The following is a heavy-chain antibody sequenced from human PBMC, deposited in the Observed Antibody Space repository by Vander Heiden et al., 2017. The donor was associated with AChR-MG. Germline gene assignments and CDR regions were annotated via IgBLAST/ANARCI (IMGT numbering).Heavy chain of an antibody. V-gene: IGHV1-69*06. Sequence: QVQLVQSGAEVKKPVSSVTVSCKASGGTFSSYAISWVRQAPGQGLEWMGGIIPIFGTANDAQKCQGRVTITADKSTSTAYMELSSLRSEDTAVYYCARGITMIDAFDIWGQGTMVTVSS. CDR2: IIPIFGTA. CDR3: ARGITMIDAFDI. J-gene: IGHJ3*02. D-gene: IGHD3-22*01. CDR1: GGTFSSYA.